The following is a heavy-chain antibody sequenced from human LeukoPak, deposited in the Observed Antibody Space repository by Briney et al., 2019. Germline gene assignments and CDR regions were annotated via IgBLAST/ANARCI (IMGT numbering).Heavy chain of an antibody. CDR1: GFDVNDNF. Sequence: PGGSLRLSCVASGFDVNDNFMHWIRQAPGQGLEWIAIIYASGGAFHSESVKGRFSAFRDTSKNTIFLQMNNLRAADTAMYYCVRRHDYWGQGTLVTVSS. J-gene: IGHJ4*02. V-gene: IGHV3-53*01. CDR3: VRRHDY. CDR2: IYASGGA.